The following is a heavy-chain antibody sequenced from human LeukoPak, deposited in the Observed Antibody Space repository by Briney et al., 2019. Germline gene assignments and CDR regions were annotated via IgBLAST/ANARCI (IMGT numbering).Heavy chain of an antibody. Sequence: SETLSLTCTVSGASISDYYWSWIRQPPGKGLEWIGYIYYSGSTNYNPSLKSRVTISVDTSTDQYSLKLSSVTAADTAVYYCARHESFRGYFDYWGQGTLVTVSS. V-gene: IGHV4-59*08. CDR3: ARHESFRGYFDY. D-gene: IGHD3-10*01. CDR2: IYYSGST. CDR1: GASISDYY. J-gene: IGHJ4*02.